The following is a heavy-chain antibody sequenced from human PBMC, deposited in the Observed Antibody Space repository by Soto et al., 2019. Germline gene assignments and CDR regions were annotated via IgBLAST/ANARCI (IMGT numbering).Heavy chain of an antibody. CDR2: VSDDGSNK. Sequence: PGGSLRLSCAASGFTFSSYGMHWVRQAPGKGLEWVAVVSDDGSNKYYTDSVKGRFTISGDNSKNTLYLQMNSLRAEDTAVYYCAKEWVYDSSGWSFDYWGQGTLVTVSS. CDR1: GFTFSSYG. D-gene: IGHD3-22*01. J-gene: IGHJ4*02. CDR3: AKEWVYDSSGWSFDY. V-gene: IGHV3-30*18.